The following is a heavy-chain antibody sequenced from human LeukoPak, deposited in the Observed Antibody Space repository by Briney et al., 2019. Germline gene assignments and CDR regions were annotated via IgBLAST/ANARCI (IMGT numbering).Heavy chain of an antibody. CDR1: GFTFDDYG. CDR3: ARDGYDDYVWGSYCPDY. D-gene: IGHD3-16*01. V-gene: IGHV3-20*04. J-gene: IGHJ4*02. Sequence: GGSLRLSCAASGFTFDDYGMSWVRQAPGKGLEWVSGINWNGGSTGYADSVKGRFTISRDNAKNSLYLQMNSLRAEDTALYYCARDGYDDYVWGSYCPDYWGQGTLVTVSS. CDR2: INWNGGST.